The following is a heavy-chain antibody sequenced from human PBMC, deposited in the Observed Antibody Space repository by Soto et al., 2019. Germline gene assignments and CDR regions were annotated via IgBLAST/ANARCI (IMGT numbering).Heavy chain of an antibody. CDR1: GGSISSGDYY. Sequence: SETLSLTCTVSGGSISSGDYYWSWIRQPPGKGLEWIGYIYYSGSTYYNPSLKSRVTISVDTSKDQFSLKLSSVTAADTAVYYCARVGPFDFWSGYYPNWFDPWGQGTLVTVSS. J-gene: IGHJ5*02. D-gene: IGHD3-3*01. CDR3: ARVGPFDFWSGYYPNWFDP. CDR2: IYYSGST. V-gene: IGHV4-30-4*01.